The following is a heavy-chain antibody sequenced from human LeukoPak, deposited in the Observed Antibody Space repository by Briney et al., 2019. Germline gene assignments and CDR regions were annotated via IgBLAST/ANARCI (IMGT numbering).Heavy chain of an antibody. V-gene: IGHV3-23*01. CDR2: ISGSGGTT. CDR3: AKGLSGSYYFDY. D-gene: IGHD1-26*01. Sequence: PGGSLRLSCAASGFTFSSSAMSWVRQAPGKVLEWVSGISGSGGTTYYADSVKGRFTISRDNSKNPLYLQINSLRAEDTAVHYCAKGLSGSYYFDYWGQGTLVTVSS. J-gene: IGHJ4*02. CDR1: GFTFSSSA.